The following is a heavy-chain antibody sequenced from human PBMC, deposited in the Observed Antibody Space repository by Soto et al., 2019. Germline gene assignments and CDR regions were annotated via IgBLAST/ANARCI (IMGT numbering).Heavy chain of an antibody. J-gene: IGHJ4*02. CDR3: ARGQYQLLPGDFDY. D-gene: IGHD2-2*01. CDR2: ISSSSSYI. Sequence: GGSLRLSCAASGFTFSSYSMNWVRQAPGKGLEWVSSISSSSSYIYYADSVKGRFTISRDNAKNSLYLQMNSLRAEDTAVYYCARGQYQLLPGDFDYWGQGTLVTVSS. CDR1: GFTFSSYS. V-gene: IGHV3-21*01.